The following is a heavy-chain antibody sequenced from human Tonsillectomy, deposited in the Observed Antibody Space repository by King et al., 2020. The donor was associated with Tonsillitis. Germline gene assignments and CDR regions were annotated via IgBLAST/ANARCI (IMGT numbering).Heavy chain of an antibody. CDR3: ARIQEGIAARHTLSTTVYYYYGMDV. CDR1: GFSLSTSAMC. Sequence: TLKESGPALVKPTQTLTLTCTFSGFSLSTSAMCVSWIRQPPGKALEWLALLDWDDDKYYSTSLKTRLTISKDTSKNQVVLTMTNMDPVDTATYYCARIQEGIAARHTLSTTVYYYYGMDVWGQGTTVTVSS. D-gene: IGHD6-6*01. V-gene: IGHV2-70*01. J-gene: IGHJ6*02. CDR2: LDWDDDK.